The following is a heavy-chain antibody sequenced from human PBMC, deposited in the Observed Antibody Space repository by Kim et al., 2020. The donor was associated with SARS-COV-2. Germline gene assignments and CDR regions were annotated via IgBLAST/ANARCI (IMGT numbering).Heavy chain of an antibody. J-gene: IGHJ6*01. V-gene: IGHV3-30*18. D-gene: IGHD3-16*01. Sequence: GGSLRLSCAASGFSFNNFGMHWVRQAPGKGLEWVALISYKGSKKYYADSLKGRFTIPRDSSKNTLYLQMNSLRAEDTAVYYCAKDRWFFMISCGGESGGLEVWGQGPAVTVSS. CDR3: AKDRWFFMISCGGESGGLEV. CDR2: ISYKGSKK. CDR1: GFSFNNFG.